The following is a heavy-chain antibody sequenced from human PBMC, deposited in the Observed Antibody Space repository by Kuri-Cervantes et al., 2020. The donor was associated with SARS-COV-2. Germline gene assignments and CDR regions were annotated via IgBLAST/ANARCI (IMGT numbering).Heavy chain of an antibody. J-gene: IGHJ4*02. Sequence: ASVKVSCKASGYTFTSYYMHWVRQAPGQGLEWMGIINPSGGSTSYAQKFQGRVTMTRDTSTSTVYMELSSLRSEDTAVYYCASDTTTGYYDILTGYYSGGCGYWGQGTLVTVSS. CDR3: ASDTTTGYYDILTGYYSGGCGY. V-gene: IGHV1-46*01. CDR2: INPSGGST. D-gene: IGHD3-9*01. CDR1: GYTFTSYY.